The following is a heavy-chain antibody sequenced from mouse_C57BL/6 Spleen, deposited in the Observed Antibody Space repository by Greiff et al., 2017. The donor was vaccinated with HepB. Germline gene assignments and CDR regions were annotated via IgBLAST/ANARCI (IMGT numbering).Heavy chain of an antibody. CDR2: IHPNSGST. CDR1: GYTFTSYW. V-gene: IGHV1-64*01. Sequence: QVQLQQPGAELVKPGASVKLSCKASGYTFTSYWMHWVKQRPGQGLEWIGMIHPNSGSTNYNEKFKSKATLTVDKSSSTAYMQLSSLTSEDSAVYYCASELGRRGWYFDYWGQGTTLTVSS. CDR3: ASELGRRGWYFDY. D-gene: IGHD4-1*01. J-gene: IGHJ2*01.